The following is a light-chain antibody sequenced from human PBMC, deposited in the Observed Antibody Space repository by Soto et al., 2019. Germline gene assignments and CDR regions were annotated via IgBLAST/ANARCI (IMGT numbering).Light chain of an antibody. CDR1: SSDVGGYNS. CDR2: DVS. V-gene: IGLV2-14*01. CDR3: SSKTSGTTVV. J-gene: IGLJ3*02. Sequence: QSVLTQPASVSGSPGQSITISCTGTSSDVGGYNSVSWYQQHPDKAPKLMIYDVSNRPSGVSNRFSGSKSGNTASLTISGLQAEDEADYYCSSKTSGTTVVFGGGTQLTVL.